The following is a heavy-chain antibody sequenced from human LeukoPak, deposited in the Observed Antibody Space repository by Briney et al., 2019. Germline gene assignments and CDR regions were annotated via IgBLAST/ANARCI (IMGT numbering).Heavy chain of an antibody. V-gene: IGHV1-2*06. J-gene: IGHJ4*02. CDR3: ARVLYYYDSSTKEIAYYFDY. CDR2: INPNSGGT. Sequence: ASVNVSFKASGYTFTGYYMHWVRQAPGQGLEWMGRINPNSGGTNYAQKFQGRVTMTRDTSISTAYMELSRLRSDDTAVYYCARVLYYYDSSTKEIAYYFDYWGQGTLVTVSS. CDR1: GYTFTGYY. D-gene: IGHD3-22*01.